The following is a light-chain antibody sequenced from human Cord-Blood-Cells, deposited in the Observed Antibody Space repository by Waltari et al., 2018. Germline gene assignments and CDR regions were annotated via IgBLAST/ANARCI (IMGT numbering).Light chain of an antibody. CDR2: DVS. Sequence: QSALTQPASVSGSPGQSITISCTGTSSDVGGYNYVSWYQQHPGKAPKLMIYDVSNRPSGVSNRFCGSKSGNTVSLTISGLQAEDEADYYCSSYTSSSTLVFGGGTKLTVL. CDR3: SSYTSSSTLV. J-gene: IGLJ3*02. V-gene: IGLV2-14*03. CDR1: SSDVGGYNY.